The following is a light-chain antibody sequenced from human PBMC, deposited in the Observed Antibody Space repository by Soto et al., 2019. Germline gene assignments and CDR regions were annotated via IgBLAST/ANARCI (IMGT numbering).Light chain of an antibody. Sequence: EIVMTQSPATLSVSPGERATLSCWASQSISSNLAWYQQKPGQPPRLLIYGAFNRAAGIPARFSGSGSGTDFTLTISSLEPEDSAVYYCQQRNIWPPVTFGQGTRLEIK. CDR1: QSISSN. CDR3: QQRNIWPPVT. CDR2: GAF. V-gene: IGKV3D-15*01. J-gene: IGKJ5*01.